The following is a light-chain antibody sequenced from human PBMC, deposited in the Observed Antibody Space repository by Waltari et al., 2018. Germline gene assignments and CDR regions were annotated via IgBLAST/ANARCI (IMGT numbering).Light chain of an antibody. J-gene: IGKJ3*01. CDR2: KVS. V-gene: IGKV2-30*01. CDR1: QSLVYSDGNTY. Sequence: DVVMTQSPLSLPVTLGQPASISCRSSQSLVYSDGNTYLNWFQQRTGQSPRSLIYKVSNRDSGVPDRFSGSGSVTDFRLKISRVEADDVGVYYCMQGTHRGAFGPGTKVDIK. CDR3: MQGTHRGA.